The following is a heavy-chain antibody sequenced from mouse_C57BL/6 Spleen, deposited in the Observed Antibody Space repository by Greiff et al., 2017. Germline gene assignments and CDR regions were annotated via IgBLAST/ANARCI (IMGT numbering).Heavy chain of an antibody. V-gene: IGHV6-3*01. CDR1: GFTFSNYW. CDR3: SPDWGTRAY. CDR2: IRLKSDNYAT. Sequence: EVKLMESGGGLVQPGGSMKLSCVASGFTFSNYWMNWVRQSPEKGLEWVAQIRLKSDNYATHYAESVKGRFTISRDDSKSSVYLQMNNLRAEDTGIYYCSPDWGTRAYWGQGTLVTVSA. D-gene: IGHD4-1*01. J-gene: IGHJ3*01.